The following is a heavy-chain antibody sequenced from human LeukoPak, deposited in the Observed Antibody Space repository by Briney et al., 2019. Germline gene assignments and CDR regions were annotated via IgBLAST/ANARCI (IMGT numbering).Heavy chain of an antibody. V-gene: IGHV3-7*01. D-gene: IGHD4-11*01. CDR2: IKQDGSQK. CDR3: ARELQWLDFDY. CDR1: GFTFSNYW. J-gene: IGHJ4*02. Sequence: GGSLRLSCAASGFTFSNYWMRWVRQAPGKGLEWVANIKQDGSQKYYVDSVKGRFTISRDNAKNSLYLQMNSLRGEDTAVYYCARELQWLDFDYWGQGTLVTVSS.